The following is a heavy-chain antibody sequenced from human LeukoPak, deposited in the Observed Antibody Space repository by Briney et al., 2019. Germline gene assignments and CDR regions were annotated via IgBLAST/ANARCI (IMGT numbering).Heavy chain of an antibody. CDR1: GYTFTSYG. CDR3: ARSAYCGGDCYTTYFDY. D-gene: IGHD2-21*01. V-gene: IGHV1-18*01. CDR2: ISAYNGNI. Sequence: ASVKVSCKASGYTFTSYGISWVRQAPGQGLEWMGWISAYNGNINYAQKLQGRVTMTTDTSTSTAYMELRSLRSDDTAVYYCARSAYCGGDCYTTYFDYWGQGTLVTVSS. J-gene: IGHJ4*02.